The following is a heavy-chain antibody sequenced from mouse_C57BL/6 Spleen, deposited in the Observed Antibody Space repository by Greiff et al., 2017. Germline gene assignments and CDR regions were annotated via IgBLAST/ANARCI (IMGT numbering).Heavy chain of an antibody. CDR1: GFNIKDDY. V-gene: IGHV14-4*01. CDR3: TTGFIPTVEYYFDD. D-gene: IGHD1-1*01. CDR2: IDPENGDT. Sequence: VQLQQSGAELVRPGASVKLSCTASGFNIKDDYMHWVKQRPEKGLAWIGLIDPENGDTEYAQKFQGKATITADTSSNTAYLQLSSLTSEDTAVYYCTTGFIPTVEYYFDDWGKGTTLTVSS. J-gene: IGHJ2*01.